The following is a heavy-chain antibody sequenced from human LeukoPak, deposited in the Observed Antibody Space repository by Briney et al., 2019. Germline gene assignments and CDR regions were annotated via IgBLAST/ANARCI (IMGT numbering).Heavy chain of an antibody. V-gene: IGHV4-4*07. CDR1: GGSISSYY. CDR3: AREKGRELDYYYHMDV. J-gene: IGHJ6*03. D-gene: IGHD3-10*01. CDR2: IYTSGST. Sequence: SETLSLTCTVSGGSISSYYWSWIRQPAGKGLEWIGRIYTSGSTNYNPSLKSRVTMSVDTSKNQFSLKLSSVTAADTAVYYCAREKGRELDYYYHMDVWGKGTTVTISS.